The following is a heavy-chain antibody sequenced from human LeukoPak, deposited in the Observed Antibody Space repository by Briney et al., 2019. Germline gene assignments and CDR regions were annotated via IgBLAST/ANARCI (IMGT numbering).Heavy chain of an antibody. CDR2: ISWNSGSI. CDR3: AMTTDPVATLYYYYGMDV. V-gene: IGHV3-9*01. J-gene: IGHJ6*02. Sequence: GGSLRLSCAGSGFIFNNYAMHWVRQPPGKGLEWVSGISWNSGSIDYADSVKGRFTTSRDNAKNSLYLQMNSLRAEDTAVYYCAMTTDPVATLYYYYGMDVWGQGTTVTVSS. D-gene: IGHD4-17*01. CDR1: GFIFNNYA.